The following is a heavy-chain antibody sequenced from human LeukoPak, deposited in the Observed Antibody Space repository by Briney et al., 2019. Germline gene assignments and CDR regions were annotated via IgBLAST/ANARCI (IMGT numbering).Heavy chain of an antibody. Sequence: ASVKVSCTASGGTFGSYAISWVRQAPGQGLEWMGGIIPIFGTANYAQKFQGRVTITADESTSTAYMELSSLRSEDTAVYYCASVSWFGELLSNWFDPWGQGTLVTVSS. CDR1: GGTFGSYA. V-gene: IGHV1-69*13. CDR2: IIPIFGTA. J-gene: IGHJ5*02. CDR3: ASVSWFGELLSNWFDP. D-gene: IGHD3-10*01.